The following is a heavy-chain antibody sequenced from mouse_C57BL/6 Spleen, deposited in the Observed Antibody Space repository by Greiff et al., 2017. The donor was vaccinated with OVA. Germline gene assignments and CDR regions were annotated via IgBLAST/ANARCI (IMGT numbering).Heavy chain of an antibody. J-gene: IGHJ4*01. D-gene: IGHD2-4*01. CDR2: IDPATGNN. V-gene: IGHV14-3*01. CDR1: GFNIKNSY. CDR3: SRALYDYDGVYDMDY. Sequence: VQLKQSVAELVRPGASVKLSCTASGFNIKNSYMHWVKQRPEQGLEWIGRIDPATGNNKYAPKFPGKATITADTSSTQAYLQLSSLTSEDSAIYYCSRALYDYDGVYDMDYWGQGTTVTVSS.